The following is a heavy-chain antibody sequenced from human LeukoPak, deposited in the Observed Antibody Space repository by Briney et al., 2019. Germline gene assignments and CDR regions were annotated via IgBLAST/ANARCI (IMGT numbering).Heavy chain of an antibody. CDR2: ITGGGDDT. CDR1: GFMFNNYA. J-gene: IGHJ6*03. CDR3: AKGVRLSSTYYMDV. V-gene: IGHV3-23*01. D-gene: IGHD2-2*01. Sequence: GGSLRLSCAASGFMFNNYAMSWVRQAPGKDLEWVSTITGGGDDTYSADSVKGRFTISRDNSKNPLSLQMHSLRVDDTAVYYCAKGVRLSSTYYMDVWGKGTTVTVSS.